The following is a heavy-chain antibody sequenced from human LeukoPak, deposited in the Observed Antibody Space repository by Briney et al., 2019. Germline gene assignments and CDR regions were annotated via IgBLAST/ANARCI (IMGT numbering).Heavy chain of an antibody. Sequence: ASVKVSCKASGYAFTGYYMHWVRQAPGQGLEWMGWINPNSGGTNYAQKFQGRVTITRDTSTSTAYMELSRLRSDDTAVYYCARGGRYCSSTSCPGNAVDIWGQGTMVTVSS. CDR3: ARGGRYCSSTSCPGNAVDI. CDR1: GYAFTGYY. J-gene: IGHJ3*02. D-gene: IGHD2-2*01. V-gene: IGHV1-2*02. CDR2: INPNSGGT.